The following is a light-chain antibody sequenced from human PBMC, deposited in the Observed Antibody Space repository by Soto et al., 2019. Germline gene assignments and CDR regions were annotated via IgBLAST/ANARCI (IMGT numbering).Light chain of an antibody. CDR1: SSNIGAGYD. V-gene: IGLV1-40*01. J-gene: IGLJ2*01. CDR3: QSYDSSLSGVV. CDR2: GNS. Sequence: QPVLTQPPSVSGAPGQRVTISCTGSSSNIGAGYDVHWYQQLPGTAPKLLIYGNSNRPSGVPDRFSGSKSGTSASLAITGLQAEDEADYYCQSYDSSLSGVVCGGGTQLTVL.